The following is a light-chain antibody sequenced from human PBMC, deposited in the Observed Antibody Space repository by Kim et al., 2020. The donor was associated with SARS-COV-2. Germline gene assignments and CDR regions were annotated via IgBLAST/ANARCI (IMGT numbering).Light chain of an antibody. CDR3: QQYGSSPRT. CDR2: GAS. CDR1: QSVSSNY. V-gene: IGKV3-20*01. J-gene: IGKJ2*01. Sequence: EIVLTQSPGTLSLSPGERATLSCRASQSVSSNYLAWYQQKPGQAPRLLIFGASSRVTGIPDRFSGSGSGTDFTLTINRLEPEDFALYYCQQYGSSPRTFGQGTKLEI.